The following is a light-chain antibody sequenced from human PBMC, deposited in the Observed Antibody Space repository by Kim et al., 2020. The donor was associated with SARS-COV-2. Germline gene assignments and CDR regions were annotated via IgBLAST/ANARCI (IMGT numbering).Light chain of an antibody. J-gene: IGKJ2*01. CDR3: QQYNNWPYT. V-gene: IGKV3-15*01. CDR1: QSVSSN. CDR2: GAS. Sequence: AAPGERATLACRASQSVSSNLAWYQQKPGQAPRLLIYGASTRATGIPARFSGSGSGTEFTLTISSLQSEDFAVYYCQQYNNWPYTFGQGTKLEI.